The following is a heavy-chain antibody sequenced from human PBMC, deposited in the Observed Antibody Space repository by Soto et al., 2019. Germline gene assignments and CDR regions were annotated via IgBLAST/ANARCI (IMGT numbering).Heavy chain of an antibody. CDR2: INWNSGSI. V-gene: IGHV3-9*01. Sequence: GGSLRLSCAASGFTFDYYAMHWIRQVPGKGLEWVSGINWNSGSIGYADSVKGRFAISRDNAKNSLHLQMNSLRAEDTAFYYCVKDESINWYSGHFRHWGQGTLVTVSS. D-gene: IGHD6-13*01. J-gene: IGHJ1*01. CDR3: VKDESINWYSGHFRH. CDR1: GFTFDYYA.